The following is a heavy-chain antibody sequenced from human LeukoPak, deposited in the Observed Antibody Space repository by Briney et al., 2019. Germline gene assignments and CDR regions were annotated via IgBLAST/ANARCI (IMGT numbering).Heavy chain of an antibody. CDR1: GFTFSSYE. CDR3: ARSVRGLAVASHFDY. D-gene: IGHD6-19*01. V-gene: IGHV3-48*03. CDR2: ISSSGSTI. J-gene: IGHJ4*02. Sequence: GGSLRLSCAASGFTFSSYEMNWVRQAPGKGLEWVSYISSSGSTIYYADSVKGRFTISRDNAKNSLYLQMNGLRAEDTAVYYCARSVRGLAVASHFDYWGQGTLVTVSS.